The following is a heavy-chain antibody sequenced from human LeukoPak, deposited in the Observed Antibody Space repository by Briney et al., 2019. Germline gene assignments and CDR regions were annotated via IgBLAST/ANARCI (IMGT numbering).Heavy chain of an antibody. D-gene: IGHD6-13*01. CDR3: ARGTIAAAGYYYFDY. CDR1: GFIFTSYA. Sequence: GASLRLSCAASGFIFTSYAMSWVRQAPGKGLEWVANIKQDGSEKYYVDSVKGRFTISRDNAKNSLYLQMNSLRAEDTAVYYCARGTIAAAGYYYFDYWGQGTQVTVSS. V-gene: IGHV3-7*04. J-gene: IGHJ4*02. CDR2: IKQDGSEK.